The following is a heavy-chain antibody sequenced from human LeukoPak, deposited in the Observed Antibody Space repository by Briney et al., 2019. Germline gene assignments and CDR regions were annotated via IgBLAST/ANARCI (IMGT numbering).Heavy chain of an antibody. CDR3: ARVKGRLSWFDP. CDR1: GTSISNSPYY. Sequence: SETLSLTCTVSGTSISNSPYYWGWIRKPPGTGLERLGGVYYSGTTYYNPSLKSRVTISVDTSKNQFSLKLSSVTAADTAVYYCARVKGRLSWFDPWGQGTLFTVSS. V-gene: IGHV4-39*07. J-gene: IGHJ5*02. CDR2: VYYSGTT.